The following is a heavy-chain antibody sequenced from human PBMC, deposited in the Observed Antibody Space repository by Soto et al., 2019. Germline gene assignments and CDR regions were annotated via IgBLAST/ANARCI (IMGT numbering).Heavy chain of an antibody. Sequence: GGSLSLSCTASGFTFGDYAMSWFRQAPGKGLERVGFIRSKAYGGTTEYAASVKGRFTISRDDSKSIAYLQMNSLKTEYTAVYFCTRALLAVVVAATSWGQGTLVTVSS. CDR1: GFTFGDYA. V-gene: IGHV3-49*03. CDR2: IRSKAYGGTT. CDR3: TRALLAVVVAATS. J-gene: IGHJ4*02. D-gene: IGHD2-15*01.